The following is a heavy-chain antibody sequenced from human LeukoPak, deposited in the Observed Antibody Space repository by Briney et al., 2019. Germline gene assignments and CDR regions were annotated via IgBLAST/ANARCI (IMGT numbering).Heavy chain of an antibody. V-gene: IGHV4-59*08. Sequence: SETLSLTCTVSGGSISSYYWSWIRQPPGKGLEWIGDIYYSGSTNYNPSLKSRVTISVDTSRNQFSLRLSSVTAADTAVYYSARLASGSYGPLTPFDYWGQGTLVTVSS. CDR2: IYYSGST. J-gene: IGHJ4*02. CDR1: GGSISSYY. D-gene: IGHD1-26*01. CDR3: ARLASGSYGPLTPFDY.